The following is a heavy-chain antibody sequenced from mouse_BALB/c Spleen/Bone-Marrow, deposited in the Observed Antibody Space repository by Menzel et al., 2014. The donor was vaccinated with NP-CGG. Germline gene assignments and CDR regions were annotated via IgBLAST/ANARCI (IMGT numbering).Heavy chain of an antibody. V-gene: IGHV1S81*02. J-gene: IGHJ3*01. Sequence: QVQLQQPGAELVRPGASVKLSCKASGYTFTSYYMYWVKQRPGQGLEWIGEINPSNGGTNFNEKFKSKATLTVDKSSSTAYMQLSSLTSEDPAVYYCTREGDSPFAYWGQGTLVTVSA. CDR2: INPSNGGT. CDR3: TREGDSPFAY. CDR1: GYTFTSYY. D-gene: IGHD2-13*01.